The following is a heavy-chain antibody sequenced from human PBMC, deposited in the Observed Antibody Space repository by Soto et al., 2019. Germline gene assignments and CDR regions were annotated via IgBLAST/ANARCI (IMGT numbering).Heavy chain of an antibody. CDR2: IYYSGST. D-gene: IGHD2-15*01. CDR3: ARAVPEYCSGGSCYIFYH. Sequence: PSETLSLTCTVSGGSISSGGYYWSWIRQHPGKGLEWIGYIYYSGSTYYNPSLKSRVTISVDTYKNQFSLKLSSVTAADTAVYYCARAVPEYCSGGSCYIFYHWGQANLVTVSS. CDR1: GGSISSGGYY. V-gene: IGHV4-31*03. J-gene: IGHJ4*02.